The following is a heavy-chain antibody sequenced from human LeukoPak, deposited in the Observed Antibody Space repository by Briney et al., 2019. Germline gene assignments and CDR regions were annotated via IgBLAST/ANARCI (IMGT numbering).Heavy chain of an antibody. V-gene: IGHV4-61*08. CDR2: MYYDGTS. D-gene: IGHD5-12*01. CDR1: GGSVSSGGYY. Sequence: PSETLSLTCTVSGGSVSSGGYYWNWIRQPPGKGLECLGYMYYDGTSNYNPSLKSRVTISIDSSKNQFSLRLSSVTAADTAVYYCARHPQKYSGYDSDYWGQGTLVTVSS. J-gene: IGHJ4*02. CDR3: ARHPQKYSGYDSDY.